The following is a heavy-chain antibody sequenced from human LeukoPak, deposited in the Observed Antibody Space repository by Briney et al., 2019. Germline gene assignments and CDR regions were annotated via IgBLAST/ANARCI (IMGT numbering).Heavy chain of an antibody. D-gene: IGHD6-19*01. CDR3: AKGSGPSRPYYFDY. Sequence: PGGSLRLSCATSGFTFGSYVMSWVRQAPGKGLEWVSAISGRSDGTYYSDSMKGRFTISRDNSKNTLYLQMNSLRAEDTAVYYCAKGSGPSRPYYFDYWGQGTLVTVSP. V-gene: IGHV3-23*01. CDR1: GFTFGSYV. CDR2: ISGRSDGT. J-gene: IGHJ4*02.